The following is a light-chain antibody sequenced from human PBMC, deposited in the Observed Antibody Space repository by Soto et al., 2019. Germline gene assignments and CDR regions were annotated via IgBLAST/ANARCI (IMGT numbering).Light chain of an antibody. CDR3: EQYGSSPPSIT. Sequence: EIVLTQSPGTLSLSPGERATLCCRASHSVSSSYLAWYQQKPGQAPRLLIYGTSNRATGIPDRFTGSGSGTDLTLTISSLEPEDFAVYYCEQYGSSPPSITFGQGTRLEIK. V-gene: IGKV3-20*01. J-gene: IGKJ5*01. CDR1: HSVSSSY. CDR2: GTS.